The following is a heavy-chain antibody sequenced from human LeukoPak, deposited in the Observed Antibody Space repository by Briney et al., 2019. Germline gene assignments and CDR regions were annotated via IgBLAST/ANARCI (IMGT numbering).Heavy chain of an antibody. J-gene: IGHJ4*02. D-gene: IGHD3-10*01. CDR2: IIPIFETA. CDR1: GGTFSSYA. CDR3: ARDDLMVRGQIDY. Sequence: SVKVSCKASGGTFSSYAISWVRQAPGQGLEWMGGIIPIFETANYAQKFQGRVTITADESTSTAYLDVSSLRSEDTAVYYCARDDLMVRGQIDYWGQGTLVTVSS. V-gene: IGHV1-69*13.